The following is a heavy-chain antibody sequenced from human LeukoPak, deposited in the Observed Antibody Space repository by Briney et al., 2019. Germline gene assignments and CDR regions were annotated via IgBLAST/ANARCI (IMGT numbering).Heavy chain of an antibody. CDR1: GGSITSGGYS. Sequence: SQTLSLTCAVSGGSITSGGYSWNWIRQPPGKGLEWIGYIYHSGSTNYNPSLKSRVTISVDKSKNQFSLKLSSVTAADTAVYYCARDLWFGEFLGYWGQGTLVTVSS. CDR3: ARDLWFGEFLGY. D-gene: IGHD3-10*01. CDR2: IYHSGST. J-gene: IGHJ4*02. V-gene: IGHV4-30-2*01.